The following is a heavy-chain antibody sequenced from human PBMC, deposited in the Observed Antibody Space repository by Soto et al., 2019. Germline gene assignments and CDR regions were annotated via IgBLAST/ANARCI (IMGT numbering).Heavy chain of an antibody. CDR1: GGSISSGGYS. CDR3: PRGSYGSGWCCFHP. D-gene: IGHD6-13*01. Sequence: SETLSLTCAVSGGSISSGGYSWSWIRQPPGKGLEWIGYIYHGGSAYYNPSLKSRVSMTVDGSRNQFSLELNSVTAADTAVYYCPRGSYGSGWCCFHPWGQGALVTVSS. CDR2: IYHGGSA. J-gene: IGHJ5*02. V-gene: IGHV4-30-2*01.